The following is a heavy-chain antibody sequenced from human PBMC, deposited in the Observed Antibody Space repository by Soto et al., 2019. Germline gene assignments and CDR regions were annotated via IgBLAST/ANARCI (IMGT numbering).Heavy chain of an antibody. D-gene: IGHD3-3*01. CDR1: GFTFSSYA. CDR2: ISYDGSNK. Sequence: SCAASGFTFSSYAMHWVRQAPGKGLEWVAVISYDGSNKYYADSVKGRFTISRDNSKNTLYLQMNSLRAEDTAVYYCAREMYYDFWSGYYKGYYCYYYGMDVWGQGTTVTVSS. V-gene: IGHV3-30-3*01. CDR3: AREMYYDFWSGYYKGYYCYYYGMDV. J-gene: IGHJ6*02.